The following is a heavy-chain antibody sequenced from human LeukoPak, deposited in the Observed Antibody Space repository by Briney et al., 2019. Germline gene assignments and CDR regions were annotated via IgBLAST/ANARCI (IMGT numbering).Heavy chain of an antibody. V-gene: IGHV3-23*01. D-gene: IGHD6-13*01. CDR3: AKRRYRSYGDFDH. CDR1: GFIFSNYA. Sequence: GGSLRLSCAASGFIFSNYAMSWVRQAPGKGLEWVSAIVGGGGSTNYADSVEGRFTISKDISKNTLYLQMNSLRAEDTAVYYCAKRRYRSYGDFDHWGRGTLVTVSS. J-gene: IGHJ4*02. CDR2: IVGGGGST.